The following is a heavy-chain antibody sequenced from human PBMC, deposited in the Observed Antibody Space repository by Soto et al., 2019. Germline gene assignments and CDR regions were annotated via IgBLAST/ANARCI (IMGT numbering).Heavy chain of an antibody. CDR3: ARVRTRPRVGSKTSGLYYYYMDV. Sequence: SETLSLTCTVSGGSISSYYWSWIRQPPGKGLEWIGYIYYSGSTNYNPSLKSRVTISVDTSKNQFSLKLSSVTAADTAVYYCARVRTRPRVGSKTSGLYYYYMDVWGKGTTVTVSS. CDR1: GGSISSYY. D-gene: IGHD3-3*01. CDR2: IYYSGST. J-gene: IGHJ6*03. V-gene: IGHV4-59*01.